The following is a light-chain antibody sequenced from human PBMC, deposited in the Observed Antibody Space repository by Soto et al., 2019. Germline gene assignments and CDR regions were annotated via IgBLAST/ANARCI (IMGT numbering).Light chain of an antibody. CDR3: QAWDSSTASGVV. Sequence: SYELTQSPSVSVSPGQTASITCSGDKLGDKYACWYQQKPGQSPVLVIYQDSKRPSGIPERFSGSNSGNTATLTISGTQAMDEADYYCQAWDSSTASGVVFGGGTQLTVL. J-gene: IGLJ2*01. CDR1: KLGDKY. V-gene: IGLV3-1*01. CDR2: QDS.